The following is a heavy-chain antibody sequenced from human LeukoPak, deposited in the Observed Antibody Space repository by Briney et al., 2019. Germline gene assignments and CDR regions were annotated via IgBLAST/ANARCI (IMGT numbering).Heavy chain of an antibody. CDR1: GYTFTGYY. V-gene: IGHV1-2*02. D-gene: IGHD3-10*01. Sequence: GASVKVSCKASGYTFTGYYMHWVRQAPGQGLEWMGWINPNSGGTNYAQKFQGRVTMTRDTSISTAYTELSRLRSDDTAVYYCARVADEVRFPYGSGSYRARSYNWFDPWGQGTLVTVSS. CDR3: ARVADEVRFPYGSGSYRARSYNWFDP. J-gene: IGHJ5*02. CDR2: INPNSGGT.